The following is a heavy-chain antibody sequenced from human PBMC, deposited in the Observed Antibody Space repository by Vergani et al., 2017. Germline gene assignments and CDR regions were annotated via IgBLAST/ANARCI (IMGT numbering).Heavy chain of an antibody. J-gene: IGHJ6*02. CDR1: GYTFTSYY. V-gene: IGHV1-46*01. CDR3: ARQTIPPDYYYYYGMDV. D-gene: IGHD5-24*01. Sequence: QVQLVQSGAEVKKPGASVKVSCKASGYTFTSYYMHWVRQAPGQGLEWMGIINPSGGSTSYAQKFQGRVTMTRDTSTSTVYMELSSLRSEDTAVYYCARQTIPPDYYYYYGMDVWGQGTTVTVSS. CDR2: INPSGGST.